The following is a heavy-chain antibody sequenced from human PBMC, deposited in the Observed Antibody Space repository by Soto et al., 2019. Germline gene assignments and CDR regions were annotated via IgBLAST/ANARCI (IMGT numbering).Heavy chain of an antibody. CDR3: GRGNYDVRTGYSLDYYYYYMDV. CDR2: IYYSGST. CDR1: GGSISGYY. V-gene: IGHV4-59*01. Sequence: SETLSLTCSVSGGSISGYYWSWIRQPPGKGLEWIGYIYYSGSTNYNPSLKSRVTISVDTSKDQFSLTLSSVTAADTAVYYCGRGNYDVRTGYSLDYYYYYMDVWGKGTSVTVSS. D-gene: IGHD3-3*01. J-gene: IGHJ6*03.